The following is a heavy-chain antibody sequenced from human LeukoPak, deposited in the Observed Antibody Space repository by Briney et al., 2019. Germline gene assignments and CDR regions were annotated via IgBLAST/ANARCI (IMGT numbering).Heavy chain of an antibody. CDR2: IIPVFGTA. J-gene: IGHJ3*02. V-gene: IGHV1-69*06. Sequence: AASVKVSCKSSGGTFSNYPITWVRRAPGQGLEWMGRIIPVFGTATYTQKFQGRVTITAYKSTSTVNMELSSLRSEDTAEYFCARARLSIDMIVVIDTDAFDIWGQGTMVTVSS. CDR3: ARARLSIDMIVVIDTDAFDI. D-gene: IGHD3-22*01. CDR1: GGTFSNYP.